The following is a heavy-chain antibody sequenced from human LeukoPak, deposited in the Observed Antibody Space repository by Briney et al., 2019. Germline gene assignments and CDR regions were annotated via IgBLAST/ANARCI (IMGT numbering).Heavy chain of an antibody. V-gene: IGHV3-23*01. CDR1: GFSLSDYG. CDR2: ISGSGGST. D-gene: IGHD4-11*01. CDR3: AKDRYSNYGVLDV. J-gene: IGHJ6*02. Sequence: GGSLRLSCSASGFSLSDYGMSWVRQAPGKGLEWVSAISGSGGSTYYADSVKGRFTISRDNSKNTLYLQMNSLRAEDTAVYYCAKDRYSNYGVLDVRGQGTTVTVSS.